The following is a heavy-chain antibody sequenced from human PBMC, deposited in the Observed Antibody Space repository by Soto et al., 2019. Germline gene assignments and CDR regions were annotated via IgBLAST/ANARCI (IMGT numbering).Heavy chain of an antibody. J-gene: IGHJ4*02. Sequence: EVQLLESGGGLVQPGGSLRLSCAASGFTFSSYAMSWVRQAPGKGLEWVSAISGSGGSTYYADSVKGRFTISRDNSKHTLNLKINSLRAEDTAVYYCAKDRSWSGYLDYWGQGTLVTVSS. CDR2: ISGSGGST. D-gene: IGHD3-3*01. V-gene: IGHV3-23*01. CDR3: AKDRSWSGYLDY. CDR1: GFTFSSYA.